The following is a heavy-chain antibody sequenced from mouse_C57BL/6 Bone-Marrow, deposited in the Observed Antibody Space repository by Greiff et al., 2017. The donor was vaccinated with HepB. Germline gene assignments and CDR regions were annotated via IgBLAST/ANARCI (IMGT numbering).Heavy chain of an antibody. J-gene: IGHJ1*03. V-gene: IGHV5-9-1*02. CDR2: ISSGGDYI. D-gene: IGHD1-1*01. Sequence: EVKLMESGEGLVKPGGSLKLSCAASGFTFSSYAMSWVRQTPEKRLEWVAYISSGGDYIYYADTVKGRFTISRDNARNTLYLQMSSLKSEDTAMYYCTRDYYGSSYWYFDVWGTGTTVTVSS. CDR3: TRDYYGSSYWYFDV. CDR1: GFTFSSYA.